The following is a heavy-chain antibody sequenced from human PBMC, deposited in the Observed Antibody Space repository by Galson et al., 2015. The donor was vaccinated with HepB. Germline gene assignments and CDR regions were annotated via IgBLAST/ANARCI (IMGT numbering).Heavy chain of an antibody. CDR1: GYSFTSYG. CDR3: ARGDYYDSAVYYSEKYFQH. J-gene: IGHJ1*01. V-gene: IGHV1-18*01. CDR2: VSPYNGNT. Sequence: SVKVSCKASGYSFTSYGLSWVRQAPGQGLEWVGWVSPYNGNTDYAQKLQGRVTMTTDTSTTTVYMELRSLRSDDTAIYYCARGDYYDSAVYYSEKYFQHWGQGTLVTVSS. D-gene: IGHD3-22*01.